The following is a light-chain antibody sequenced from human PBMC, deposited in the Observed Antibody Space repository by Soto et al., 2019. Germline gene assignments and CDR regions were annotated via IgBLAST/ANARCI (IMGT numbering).Light chain of an antibody. J-gene: IGKJ4*01. V-gene: IGKV3-11*01. Sequence: EIVLTQSPVTLSLSPGERATLSCRASQSVSRSLAWYQQKPGQAPRLLIYDASNRATGIPERFSGSGSGTDFTLTSSSLEPEDFAVYFCQHRGNWPLTFGGGTKVEIK. CDR1: QSVSRS. CDR2: DAS. CDR3: QHRGNWPLT.